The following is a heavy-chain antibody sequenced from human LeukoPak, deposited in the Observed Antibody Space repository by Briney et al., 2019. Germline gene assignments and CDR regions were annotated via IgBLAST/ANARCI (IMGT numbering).Heavy chain of an antibody. J-gene: IGHJ4*02. CDR2: INSGGSTI. CDR3: ARDGLFLDY. CDR1: GFTFSSYT. Sequence: GESLRLSCAASGFTFSSYTMNWVRQAPGKGLEWISYINSGGSTISYADSVKGRFTISRDNAKKLLYLQLNSLRDEGTAVYYCARDGLFLDYWGQGTLVTVSS. V-gene: IGHV3-48*02. D-gene: IGHD2-21*01.